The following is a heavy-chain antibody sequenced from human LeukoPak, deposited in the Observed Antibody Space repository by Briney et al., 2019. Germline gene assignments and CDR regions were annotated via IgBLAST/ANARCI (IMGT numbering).Heavy chain of an antibody. CDR1: GYTFTGYY. CDR2: ISAYTANA. CDR3: ARAVLGGTIIHHYYYYMDV. Sequence: ASVKVSCKASGYTFTGYYMHWVRQAPGQGLEWMGWISAYTANANYAQKLQGRVSMTTDTSTSTAYMELRSLRSDDTAVYYCARAVLGGTIIHHYYYYMDVWGKGTTVTVSS. V-gene: IGHV1-18*04. J-gene: IGHJ6*03. D-gene: IGHD1-7*01.